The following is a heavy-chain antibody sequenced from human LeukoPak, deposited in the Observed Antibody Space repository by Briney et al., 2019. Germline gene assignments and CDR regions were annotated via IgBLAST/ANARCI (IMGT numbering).Heavy chain of an antibody. J-gene: IGHJ3*02. CDR2: IYTSGST. Sequence: PSETLSLTCTVSGGSISSNYWSWIRQAAGKGLEWIGRIYTSGSTNNNPSLKSRVTMSVDTSRNQFSLKLNSVTAADTAVYYCAKSNGYGLIDIWGQGTMVTVSS. CDR1: GGSISSNY. D-gene: IGHD3-22*01. CDR3: AKSNGYGLIDI. V-gene: IGHV4-4*07.